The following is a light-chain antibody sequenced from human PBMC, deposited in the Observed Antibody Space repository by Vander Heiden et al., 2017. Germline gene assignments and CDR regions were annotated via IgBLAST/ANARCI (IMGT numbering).Light chain of an antibody. Sequence: SYELTQPPSVSVSPGQTASITCSGEQLGDKYVPWYQQKAGQTPVLVLYQDRQRPSGIPERFSGSNSGNTATLTISGTQPPDEADYYCQAWDRDMVVFGGGTKLTVL. CDR3: QAWDRDMVV. J-gene: IGLJ2*01. CDR1: QLGDKY. V-gene: IGLV3-1*01. CDR2: QDR.